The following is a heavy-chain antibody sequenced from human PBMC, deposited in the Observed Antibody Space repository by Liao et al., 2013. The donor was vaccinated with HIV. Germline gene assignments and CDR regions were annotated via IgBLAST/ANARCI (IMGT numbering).Heavy chain of an antibody. CDR2: INHSGST. V-gene: IGHV4-30-4*08. CDR3: ARASGYSYGRRNDY. CDR1: GDSVNSGNYY. D-gene: IGHD5-18*01. J-gene: IGHJ4*02. Sequence: QVQLHESGPGLVKPSQTLSLTCTVSGDSVNSGNYYWNWIRQSPGKGLEWIGEINHSGSTNYNPSLKSRVTISVDTSKNQFSLKLSSVTAADTAVYYCARASGYSYGRRNDYWGQGTLVTVSS.